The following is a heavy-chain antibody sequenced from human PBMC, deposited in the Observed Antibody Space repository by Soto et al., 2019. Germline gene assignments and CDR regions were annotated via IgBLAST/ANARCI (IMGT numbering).Heavy chain of an antibody. CDR2: ISYDGSNK. CDR3: AKSPGQAVSGGSCHFDY. V-gene: IGHV3-30*18. J-gene: IGHJ4*02. CDR1: GFTFSGYW. D-gene: IGHD2-15*01. Sequence: GGSLRLSCAASGFTFSGYWMSWVRQAPGKGLEWVAVISYDGSNKYYADSVKGRFTISRDNSKNTLYLQMNSLRAEDTAVYYCAKSPGQAVSGGSCHFDYGGQGTLVTVSS.